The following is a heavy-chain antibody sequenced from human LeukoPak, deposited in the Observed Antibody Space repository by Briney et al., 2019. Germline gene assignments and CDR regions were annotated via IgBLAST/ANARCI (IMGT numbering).Heavy chain of an antibody. CDR2: IKQDGSEK. D-gene: IGHD4-17*01. V-gene: IGHV3-7*01. Sequence: GGSLTLFCAASGFTFSSYWMIWVGQAPGRGLEGVANIKQDGSEKYYVDSVKGRFTISRDNAKNSLYLQMNSLRAEDTAVYYCARDQYGDYVGDYFDYWGQGTLVTVSS. CDR1: GFTFSSYW. CDR3: ARDQYGDYVGDYFDY. J-gene: IGHJ4*02.